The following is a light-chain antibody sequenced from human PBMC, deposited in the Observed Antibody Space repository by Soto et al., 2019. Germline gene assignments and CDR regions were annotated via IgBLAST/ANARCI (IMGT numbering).Light chain of an antibody. V-gene: IGKV3D-20*02. J-gene: IGKJ5*01. CDR2: GIS. CDR3: QQRGDWPPIT. Sequence: EIVLTQSPGTLSLSPGERATLSCRASHTISSSYLAWYQQKPGQAPRLLMYGISRRATGIPDRFSGSGSGTDFTLTITRLEPEDFAVYYCQQRGDWPPITFGQGTRLEIK. CDR1: HTISSSY.